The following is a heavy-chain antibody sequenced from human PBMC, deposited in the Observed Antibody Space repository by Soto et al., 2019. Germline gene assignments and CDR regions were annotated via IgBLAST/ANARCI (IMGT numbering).Heavy chain of an antibody. CDR2: ITWNSGDI. Sequence: EVQLVESGGGWVQPGRSPRLSCAASGFTFDDYAMHWVRQVPGKGLEWVSGITWNSGDIGYADSVKGRFTISRDNAKNSLYLQMNSLRAEDTALYYCVKDISRAGLHYFDYWGQGTPVTVSS. V-gene: IGHV3-9*01. CDR3: VKDISRAGLHYFDY. CDR1: GFTFDDYA. J-gene: IGHJ4*02.